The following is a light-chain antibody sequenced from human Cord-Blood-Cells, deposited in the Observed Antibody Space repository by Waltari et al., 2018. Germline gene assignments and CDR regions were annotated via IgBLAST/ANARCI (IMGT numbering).Light chain of an antibody. V-gene: IGKV1-39*01. Sequence: DIQMTHSPSSLSASVGDSVTITCRASQLISSYLNWYQQKPGKAPKLLIYAASSLQSGVPSRFSGSGSGTDFTLTISSLQPEDFATYYCQQSYSTPRTFGPGTKVDIK. CDR1: QLISSY. CDR2: AAS. J-gene: IGKJ3*01. CDR3: QQSYSTPRT.